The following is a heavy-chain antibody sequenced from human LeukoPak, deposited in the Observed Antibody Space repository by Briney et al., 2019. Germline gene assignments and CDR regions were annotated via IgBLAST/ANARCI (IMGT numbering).Heavy chain of an antibody. CDR2: IYTSGST. D-gene: IGHD5-18*01. Sequence: SETLSLTCTVSGGSISSYYWSWIRQPAGKGLEWIGRIYTSGSTNYNPSLKSRVTISVDTPKNQFSLKLSSVTAADTAMYYCARGGGTAMVSHTFDYWGQGTLVTVSS. CDR3: ARGGGTAMVSHTFDY. CDR1: GGSISSYY. V-gene: IGHV4-4*07. J-gene: IGHJ4*02.